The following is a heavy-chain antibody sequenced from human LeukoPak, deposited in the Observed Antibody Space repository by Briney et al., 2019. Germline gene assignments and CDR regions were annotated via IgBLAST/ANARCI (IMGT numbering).Heavy chain of an antibody. J-gene: IGHJ4*02. D-gene: IGHD6-19*01. Sequence: GGSLRLSCAASGFIFSSYAMSWVRQAPGKGLEWVSAISGSSGYTYYADSVKGRFTISRDNSKNTLYLQMNSLTAEDTAVYYCAKRISGWYFTDYWGQSTLVTVSS. V-gene: IGHV3-23*01. CDR1: GFIFSSYA. CDR2: ISGSSGYT. CDR3: AKRISGWYFTDY.